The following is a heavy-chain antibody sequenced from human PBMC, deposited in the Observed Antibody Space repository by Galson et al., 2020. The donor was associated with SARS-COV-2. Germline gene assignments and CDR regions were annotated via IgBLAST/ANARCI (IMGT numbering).Heavy chain of an antibody. CDR3: ARIDSSGCRGNY. CDR1: DFPLPTSGKC. V-gene: IGHV2-70*11. CDR2: LDWHDDE. Sequence: RVSGPTLVKHTQPLTLTSTYSDFPLPTSGKCVGWIGQPPRKALKWLARLDWHDDEYYSASLKTRPTISKDTSKNQVVLTMTNMDPVETATYYCARIDSSGCRGNYWGQGTLVTVSS. D-gene: IGHD6-19*01. J-gene: IGHJ4*02.